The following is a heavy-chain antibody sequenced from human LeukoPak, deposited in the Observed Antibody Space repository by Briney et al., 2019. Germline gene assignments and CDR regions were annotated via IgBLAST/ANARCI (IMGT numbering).Heavy chain of an antibody. J-gene: IGHJ6*03. V-gene: IGHV3-21*01. Sequence: GGSLRLSCAASGFSFINYGMHWVRQAPGKGLEWVSSISSSSSYIYYADSVKGRFTISRDNAKNSLYLQMNSLRAEDTAVYYCAIIAAAGGYYYYYMDVWGKGTTVTVSS. CDR2: ISSSSSYI. D-gene: IGHD6-13*01. CDR1: GFSFINYG. CDR3: AIIAAAGGYYYYYMDV.